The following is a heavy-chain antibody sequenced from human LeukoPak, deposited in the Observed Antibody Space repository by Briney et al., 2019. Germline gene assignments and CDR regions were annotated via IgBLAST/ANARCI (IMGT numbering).Heavy chain of an antibody. CDR3: VKDKVEMATMGIHGFDI. CDR1: GFTFDDYG. CDR2: FSWNSVSI. Sequence: GGSLRLSCAASGFTFDDYGMSWVRQAPGKGLEWVSGFSWNSVSIGYADSVKGRFTISRDNAKNSLYLQMNSLRAEDTALYYCVKDKVEMATMGIHGFDIWGQGTMVTVSS. D-gene: IGHD5-24*01. J-gene: IGHJ3*02. V-gene: IGHV3-9*01.